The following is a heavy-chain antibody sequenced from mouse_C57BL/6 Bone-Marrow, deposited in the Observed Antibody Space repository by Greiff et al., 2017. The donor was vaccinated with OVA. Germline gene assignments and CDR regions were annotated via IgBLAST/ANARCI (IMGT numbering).Heavy chain of an antibody. CDR1: GFNIKDDY. CDR3: TTFITTPVDY. Sequence: VQLQQSGAELVRPGASVKLSCTASGFNIKDDYMHWVKQRPEQGLEWIGWIDPENGDTAYASKFQGKATITADTSSNTAYLQLSSVTSEDTAVYYCTTFITTPVDYWGQGTTLTVSS. CDR2: IDPENGDT. J-gene: IGHJ2*01. V-gene: IGHV14-4*01. D-gene: IGHD1-1*01.